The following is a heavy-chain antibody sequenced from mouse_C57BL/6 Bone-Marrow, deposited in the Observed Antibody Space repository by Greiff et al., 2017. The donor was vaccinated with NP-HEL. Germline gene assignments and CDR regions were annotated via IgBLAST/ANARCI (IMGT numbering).Heavy chain of an antibody. J-gene: IGHJ1*03. CDR1: GYTFTDYN. V-gene: IGHV1-18*01. D-gene: IGHD2-3*01. CDR2: INPNNGGT. Sequence: VQLQQSGPELVKPGASVKIPCKASGYTFTDYNMDWVKQSHGKSLEWIGDINPNNGGTIYNQKFKGKATLTVDKSSSTAYMELRSLTSEDTAVYYCARLGLLRYWYFDVWGTGTTVTVSS. CDR3: ARLGLLRYWYFDV.